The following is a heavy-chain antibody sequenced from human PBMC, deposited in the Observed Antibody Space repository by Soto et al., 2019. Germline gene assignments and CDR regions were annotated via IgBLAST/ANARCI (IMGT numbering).Heavy chain of an antibody. J-gene: IGHJ6*02. CDR2: IYYSGST. CDR3: ARSYREYGMDV. CDR1: GYSISSSHW. D-gene: IGHD5-18*01. V-gene: IGHV4-28*01. Sequence: QVQLQESGPGLVKPSDTLSLTCAVSGYSISSSHWWGWIRQPPGKGLEWIGYIYYSGSTYYNPSLKSRVTMSVDTSKTQFSLKVSSVTAVDTAVYYCARSYREYGMDVWGQGTTVTVSS.